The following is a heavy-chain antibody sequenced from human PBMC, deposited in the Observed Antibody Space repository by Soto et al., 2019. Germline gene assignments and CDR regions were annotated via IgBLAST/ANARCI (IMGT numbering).Heavy chain of an antibody. D-gene: IGHD1-7*01. V-gene: IGHV3-15*01. J-gene: IGHJ4*02. CDR2: IKSKTDGGTT. CDR3: TPTDLENYDETFDY. Sequence: PGGSLRLSCAASGFTFSNAWMSWVRQAPGKGLEWVGRIKSKTDGGTTDYAAPVKGRFTISRDDSKNTLYLQMNSLKTEDTAVYYCTPTDLENYDETFDYWGQGTLVTVSS. CDR1: GFTFSNAW.